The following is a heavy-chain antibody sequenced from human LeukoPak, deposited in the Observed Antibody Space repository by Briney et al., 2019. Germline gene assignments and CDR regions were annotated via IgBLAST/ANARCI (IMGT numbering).Heavy chain of an antibody. CDR3: ARDEEYSSDY. CDR1: GFTFNSYW. Sequence: GGSLRLSCAASGFTFNSYWMSWVRQAPGKGLEWVANIKQDGSEKYYVDPVKGRFTISRDNAKNSLYLQMNSLRAEDTAVYYCARDEEYSSDYWGQGTLVTVSS. D-gene: IGHD6-6*01. CDR2: IKQDGSEK. J-gene: IGHJ4*02. V-gene: IGHV3-7*01.